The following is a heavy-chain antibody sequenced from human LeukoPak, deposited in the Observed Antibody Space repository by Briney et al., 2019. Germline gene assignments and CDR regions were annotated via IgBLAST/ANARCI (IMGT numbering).Heavy chain of an antibody. CDR3: AKDILGSYQSYGMDV. CDR2: ISWGGGST. D-gene: IGHD2-15*01. Sequence: GGSLRLSCAASGFTFDDYAMHWVRQGPGQGLEWVSFISWGGGSTYYADSVKGRFTISRDNSKNSLYLQMNSLRAEDTALYYCAKDILGSYQSYGMDVWGKGTTVTVSS. CDR1: GFTFDDYA. V-gene: IGHV3-43D*04. J-gene: IGHJ6*04.